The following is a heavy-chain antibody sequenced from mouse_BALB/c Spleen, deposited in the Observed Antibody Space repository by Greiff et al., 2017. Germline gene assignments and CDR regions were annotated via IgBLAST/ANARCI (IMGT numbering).Heavy chain of an antibody. D-gene: IGHD1-1*02. CDR1: GYTFTDYE. Sequence: QVQLQQSGAELVRPGASVTLSCKASGYTFTDYEMDWVKQTPVHGLEWIGAIDPETGGTAYNQKFKGKATLTADKSSSTAYMELRSLTSEDSAVYYCTGGYYPDYWGQGTTLTVSS. V-gene: IGHV1-15*01. J-gene: IGHJ2*01. CDR2: IDPETGGT. CDR3: TGGYYPDY.